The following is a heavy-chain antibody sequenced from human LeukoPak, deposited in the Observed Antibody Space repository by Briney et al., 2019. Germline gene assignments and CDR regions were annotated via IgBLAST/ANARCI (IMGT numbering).Heavy chain of an antibody. CDR2: TYYSGST. CDR1: GGSISSYY. D-gene: IGHD3-22*01. V-gene: IGHV4-59*01. CDR3: ARVSDDSSGYYHY. J-gene: IGHJ4*02. Sequence: TSETLSLTCTVSGGSISSYYWSWIRQPPGKGLEWIGYTYYSGSTNYNPSLKSRVTISVDTSKNQFSLKLSSVTAADTAVYYCARVSDDSSGYYHYWGQGTLVTVSS.